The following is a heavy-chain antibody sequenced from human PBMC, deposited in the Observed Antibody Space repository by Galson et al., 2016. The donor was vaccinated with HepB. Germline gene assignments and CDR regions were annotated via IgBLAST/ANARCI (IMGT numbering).Heavy chain of an antibody. CDR3: VRDRASRQWPLDY. CDR2: IWHDGSYK. CDR1: GFTFSSYG. V-gene: IGHV3-33*01. D-gene: IGHD2-8*01. J-gene: IGHJ4*02. Sequence: SLRLSCAASGFTFSSYGMHWVRQAPGKGLEWVAFIWHDGSYKTHADSVKCRFTVSRDNSKNMLFLQMIRLGVEDTAVSHRVRDRASRQWPLDYWGPGAPVTVSA.